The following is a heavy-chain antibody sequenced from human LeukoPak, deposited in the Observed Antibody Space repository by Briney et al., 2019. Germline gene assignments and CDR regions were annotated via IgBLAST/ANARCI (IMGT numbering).Heavy chain of an antibody. V-gene: IGHV3-7*03. Sequence: PGGSLRLSCAASGFTFSSYWMSWVRQAPGKGLEWVANIKQEGSEKYYVDSVKGRFTISRDNAKNSLYLQMNSLRAEDTAVYYCAKDSVVTPGDYYYYMDVWGKGTTVTVSS. D-gene: IGHD4-23*01. CDR1: GFTFSSYW. CDR2: IKQEGSEK. J-gene: IGHJ6*03. CDR3: AKDSVVTPGDYYYYMDV.